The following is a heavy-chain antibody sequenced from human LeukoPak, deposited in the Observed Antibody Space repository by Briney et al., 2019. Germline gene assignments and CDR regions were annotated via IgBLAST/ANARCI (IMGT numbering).Heavy chain of an antibody. Sequence: SVKVSCKASGGTFSSYAISWVRQAPGQGLEWMGRIIPIFGTANYAQKLQGRVTITTDESTSTAYMELSSLRSEDTAVYYCARVKDYYDSSGLQNRYYFDYWGQGTLVTVSS. CDR3: ARVKDYYDSSGLQNRYYFDY. D-gene: IGHD3-22*01. CDR2: IIPIFGTA. V-gene: IGHV1-69*05. CDR1: GGTFSSYA. J-gene: IGHJ4*02.